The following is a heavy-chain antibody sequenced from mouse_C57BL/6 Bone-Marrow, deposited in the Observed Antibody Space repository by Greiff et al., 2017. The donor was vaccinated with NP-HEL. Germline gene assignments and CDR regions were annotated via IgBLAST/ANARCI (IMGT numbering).Heavy chain of an antibody. CDR2: ISSGSSTI. J-gene: IGHJ2*01. Sequence: EVQLVESGGGLVKPGGSLKLSCAASGFTFSDYGMHWVRQAPEKGLEWVAYISSGSSTIYYADTVKGRFTIARDNATNTLFLQMTSLRSEDTAMYYCATTVVAFDYWGQGTTLTVSS. V-gene: IGHV5-17*01. CDR1: GFTFSDYG. CDR3: ATTVVAFDY. D-gene: IGHD1-1*01.